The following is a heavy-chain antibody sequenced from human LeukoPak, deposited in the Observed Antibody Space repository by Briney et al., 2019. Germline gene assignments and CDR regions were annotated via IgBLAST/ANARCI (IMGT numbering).Heavy chain of an antibody. J-gene: IGHJ3*02. D-gene: IGHD2/OR15-2a*01. CDR3: ARALPGIWNAFDI. V-gene: IGHV1-2*02. CDR1: GYTFNGYY. Sequence: ASVKVSCKASGYTFNGYYLHWVRQAPRQGLEWMGWINPNSGGTNYAQKFQGRVTMTRDTSTSTAYMELSRLRSDDTAVYYCARALPGIWNAFDIWGQGTMVTVSS. CDR2: INPNSGGT.